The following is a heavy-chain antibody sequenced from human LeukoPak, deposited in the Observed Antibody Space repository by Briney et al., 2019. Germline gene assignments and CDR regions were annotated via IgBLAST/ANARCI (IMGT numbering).Heavy chain of an antibody. CDR1: GFTFSSYA. D-gene: IGHD6-19*01. Sequence: GGSLRLSCAASGFTFSSYAMHWVRQAPGKGLEWVAVISYDGSNKYYADSVKGRFTISRDNSKNTLYLQMNSLRAEDTAVYYCARVWAQYSSGWYATFYYYYYGMDVWGQGTTVTVSS. CDR3: ARVWAQYSSGWYATFYYYYYGMDV. V-gene: IGHV3-30*04. CDR2: ISYDGSNK. J-gene: IGHJ6*02.